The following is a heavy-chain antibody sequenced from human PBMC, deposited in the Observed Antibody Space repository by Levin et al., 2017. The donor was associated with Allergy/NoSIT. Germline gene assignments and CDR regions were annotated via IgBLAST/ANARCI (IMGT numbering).Heavy chain of an antibody. V-gene: IGHV3-23*01. Sequence: GGSLRLSCAASGFTFSTYAMSWVRQAPGKGLEWVSAISGSGTYTYYADSVKGRFTISRDNSKNTLYLQMNSLRAEDTAVYYCAKGALFGVAPNWFDPWGQGTLVTVSS. CDR2: ISGSGTYT. J-gene: IGHJ5*02. CDR1: GFTFSTYA. CDR3: AKGALFGVAPNWFDP. D-gene: IGHD3-3*01.